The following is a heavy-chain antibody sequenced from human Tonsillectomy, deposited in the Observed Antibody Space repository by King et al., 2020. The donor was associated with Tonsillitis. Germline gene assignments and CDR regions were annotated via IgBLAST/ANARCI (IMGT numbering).Heavy chain of an antibody. CDR2: IYPTDSYT. CDR3: ARQEGDCTTTSCYLERMVV. Sequence: QLVQSGAEVKKPGESLKISCKGSGYSFTSFWIGWVRQMPGKGLEWMGIIYPTDSYTRYSPSFQGQVTISADKSITTAYLQWSSLKASDTAMYYCARQEGDCTTTSCYLERMVVWGQGTTVTVSS. CDR1: GYSFTSFW. D-gene: IGHD2-2*01. J-gene: IGHJ6*02. V-gene: IGHV5-51*01.